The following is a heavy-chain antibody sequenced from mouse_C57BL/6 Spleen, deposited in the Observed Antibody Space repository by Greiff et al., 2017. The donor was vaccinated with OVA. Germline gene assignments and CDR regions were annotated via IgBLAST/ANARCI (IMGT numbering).Heavy chain of an antibody. CDR2: ILPGSGRT. CDR1: GYTFTGYW. Sequence: VQLQQSGAELMKPGASVKLSCKATGYTFTGYWIAWVKQRPGHGLEWIGEILPGSGRTNYKEKVKGKAPFTADTSSNTAYMQLSSLTTEDSAIYYCARWRWLQGYWGKGTTLTVSS. V-gene: IGHV1-9*01. J-gene: IGHJ2*01. D-gene: IGHD2-3*01. CDR3: ARWRWLQGY.